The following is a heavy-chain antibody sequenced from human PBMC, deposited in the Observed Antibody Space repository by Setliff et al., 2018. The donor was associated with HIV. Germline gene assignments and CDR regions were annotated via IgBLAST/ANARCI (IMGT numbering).Heavy chain of an antibody. J-gene: IGHJ4*02. CDR1: GYSFTSYW. V-gene: IGHV5-10-1*01. D-gene: IGHD5-12*01. Sequence: GESLKISCKGSGYSFTSYWISWVRQMPGKGLEWMGRIDPSNSNTNYSPSFQGHVTISADKSISTAYLQWSGLKASDTAMYYCVRRDGYKFDYWGQGTLVTVSS. CDR2: IDPSNSNT. CDR3: VRRDGYKFDY.